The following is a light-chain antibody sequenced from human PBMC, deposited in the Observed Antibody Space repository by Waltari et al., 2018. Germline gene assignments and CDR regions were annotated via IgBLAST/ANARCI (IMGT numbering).Light chain of an antibody. CDR3: QQYGSSIMYT. J-gene: IGKJ2*01. V-gene: IGKV3-20*01. CDR1: QRLTKNY. CDR2: GAS. Sequence: DIVVTQSPLSLPVTPGEPASISCRSSQRLTKNYLAWYQQKPGQAPRLLIYGASSRAAGIPDRFSGSGSGTDFTLTISRLEPEDFAVYYCQQYGSSIMYTFGQGTKLEIK.